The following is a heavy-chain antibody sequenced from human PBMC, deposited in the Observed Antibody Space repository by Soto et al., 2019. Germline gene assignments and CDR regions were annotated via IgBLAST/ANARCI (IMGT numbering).Heavy chain of an antibody. D-gene: IGHD3-3*01. J-gene: IGHJ4*02. CDR1: GFPINKAW. V-gene: IGHV3-15*01. Sequence: EVQLVDSGGGLVKPGGSLTLSCAVSGFPINKAWMGWVRQGPGKGLEWVGRLKSVSDGGKAEFTAPVKDRFTISRDDSKNMMYLHMNSLKAEDTAVYFCTAMQWNFWSTDWGQGTLVTVSS. CDR2: LKSVSDGGKA. CDR3: TAMQWNFWSTD.